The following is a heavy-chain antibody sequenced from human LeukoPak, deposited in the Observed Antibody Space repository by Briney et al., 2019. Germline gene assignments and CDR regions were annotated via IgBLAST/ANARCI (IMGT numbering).Heavy chain of an antibody. CDR3: ARAIQSQLLKGYFDY. CDR1: GLTFVNNY. V-gene: IGHV3-53*01. CDR2: IYSGGPT. J-gene: IGHJ4*02. D-gene: IGHD2-2*01. Sequence: GGSLRLSCAASGLTFVNNYMSWVRQAPGKGLEWVSIIYSGGPTYYADSVRGRFTISRDNSKNTLYLQMNSLTVDDTAVYYCARAIQSQLLKGYFDYWGQGTLVTVSS.